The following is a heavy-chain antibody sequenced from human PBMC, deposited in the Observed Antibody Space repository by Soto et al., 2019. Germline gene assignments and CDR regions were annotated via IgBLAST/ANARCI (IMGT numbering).Heavy chain of an antibody. CDR3: ASFHDYSNNRIDY. V-gene: IGHV4-34*01. CDR1: GGSFSGYY. Sequence: SETLSLTCAVYGGSFSGYYWSWIRQPPGKGLEWIGEINHSGSTNYNPSLKSRVTISVDTSKNQFSLKLSSVTAADTAVYYCASFHDYSNNRIDYWGQGTLVTVSS. J-gene: IGHJ4*02. CDR2: INHSGST. D-gene: IGHD4-4*01.